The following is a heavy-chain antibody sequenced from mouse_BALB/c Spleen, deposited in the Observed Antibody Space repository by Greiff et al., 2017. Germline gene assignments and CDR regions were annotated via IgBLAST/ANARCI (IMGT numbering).Heavy chain of an antibody. J-gene: IGHJ3*01. CDR2: INPSNGRT. Sequence: QVQLQQSGAELVKPGASVMLSCKASGYTFTSYWMHWVKQRPGQGLEWIGEINPSNGRTNYNEKFKSKATLTVDKSSSTAYMQLSSLTSEDSAVYYCARENYYGSGFAYWGQGTLVTVSA. CDR1: GYTFTSYW. CDR3: ARENYYGSGFAY. V-gene: IGHV1S81*02. D-gene: IGHD1-1*01.